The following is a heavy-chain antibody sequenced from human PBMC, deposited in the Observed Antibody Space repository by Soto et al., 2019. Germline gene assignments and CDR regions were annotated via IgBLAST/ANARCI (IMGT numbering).Heavy chain of an antibody. CDR1: GGTFSSYS. CDR3: ARAWDYVWGSYRRRAWGMDV. CDR2: IIPIFGTA. D-gene: IGHD3-16*02. V-gene: IGHV1-69*06. J-gene: IGHJ6*02. Sequence: SVNVSCKSSGGTFSSYSMSWVRQGPGQGLEWMGGIIPIFGTANYAQKFQGRVTITADKSTSTAYMELSSLRSEDTAVYYCARAWDYVWGSYRRRAWGMDVWGQGTTVTVSS.